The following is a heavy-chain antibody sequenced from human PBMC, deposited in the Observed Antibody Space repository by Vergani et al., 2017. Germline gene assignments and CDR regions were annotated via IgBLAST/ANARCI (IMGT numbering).Heavy chain of an antibody. CDR3: VKGPNWEEVPIVYFDY. CDR1: GFTFSSYA. V-gene: IGHV3-64D*06. CDR2: ISSHGGST. Sequence: EVQLVESGGGLVQPGGSLRLSCSASGFTFSSYAMHWVRQAPGKGLECVSAISSHGGSTYYADSVKGRFTISRDNSKNTLYLQMSSLRAEDTAVYYCVKGPNWEEVPIVYFDYWGQGTLVTVSS. J-gene: IGHJ4*02. D-gene: IGHD1-1*01.